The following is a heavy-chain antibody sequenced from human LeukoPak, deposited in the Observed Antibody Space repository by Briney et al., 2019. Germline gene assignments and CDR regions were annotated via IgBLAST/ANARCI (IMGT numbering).Heavy chain of an antibody. CDR3: ARTPRGLPSFNWFDP. V-gene: IGHV1-18*01. CDR2: ISPYNGNT. J-gene: IGHJ5*02. CDR1: GYTFTSYG. D-gene: IGHD3-10*01. Sequence: GASVKVSCKASGYTFTSYGINWVRQAPGQGLEWVGWISPYNGNTNSAQKLQGRVTMTTDTSTTTAHMELRSLRSVNTAVYYCARTPRGLPSFNWFDPWGQGTLVTVSS.